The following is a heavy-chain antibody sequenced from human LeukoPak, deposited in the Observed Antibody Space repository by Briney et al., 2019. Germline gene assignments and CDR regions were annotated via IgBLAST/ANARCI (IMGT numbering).Heavy chain of an antibody. CDR1: GFTFSSYA. CDR2: ISGSGGST. V-gene: IGHV3-23*01. Sequence: GGSLRLSCAASGFTFSSYAMSWVRQAPGKGLERVSAISGSGGSTYYADSVKGRFTISRDNSKNTLYLQMNSLRAEDTAVYYCAKEISSGWYRGYYFDYWGQGTLVTVSS. CDR3: AKEISSGWYRGYYFDY. J-gene: IGHJ4*02. D-gene: IGHD6-19*01.